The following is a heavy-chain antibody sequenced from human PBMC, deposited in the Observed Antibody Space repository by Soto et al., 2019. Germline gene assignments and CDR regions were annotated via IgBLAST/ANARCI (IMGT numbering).Heavy chain of an antibody. CDR3: ARRYGSCFDY. CDR2: IYHNGSP. Sequence: SETLSLTCVVSGGSISSTNWWTWVRQPPGKRMEWIGEIYHNGSPTYSPSLRGRATISVDKSNNQFSLRLRSLTAADTAVYYCARRYGSCFDYWGQGTLVTVSS. J-gene: IGHJ4*02. CDR1: GGSISSTNW. V-gene: IGHV4-4*02. D-gene: IGHD5-18*01.